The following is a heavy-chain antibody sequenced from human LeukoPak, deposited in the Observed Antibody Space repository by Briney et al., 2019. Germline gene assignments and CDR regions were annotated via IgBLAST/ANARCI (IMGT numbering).Heavy chain of an antibody. Sequence: GASVTVSCKASGYTFTSYGISWVRQAPGQGLEWMGWISAYNGNTNYAQKLQGRVTMTTDTSTSTAYMELRSLRSDDTAVYYCAREGGYSSSWYPIDYWGQGTLVTVSS. V-gene: IGHV1-18*01. CDR2: ISAYNGNT. CDR1: GYTFTSYG. J-gene: IGHJ4*02. CDR3: AREGGYSSSWYPIDY. D-gene: IGHD6-13*01.